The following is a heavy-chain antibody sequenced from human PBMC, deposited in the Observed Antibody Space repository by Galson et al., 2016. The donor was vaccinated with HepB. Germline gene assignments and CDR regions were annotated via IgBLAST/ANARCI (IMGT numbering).Heavy chain of an antibody. Sequence: SLRLSCAASGFTFSPFWMTWVRQAPGRGLEWVANINQGGSETYYVNSVKGRFTISRDDTRKSLYLHLTNLRAEDTAVYYCARIRYDWNGLDYWGQGTLVTVSS. CDR2: INQGGSET. V-gene: IGHV3-7*01. CDR3: ARIRYDWNGLDY. J-gene: IGHJ4*02. D-gene: IGHD1-20*01. CDR1: GFTFSPFW.